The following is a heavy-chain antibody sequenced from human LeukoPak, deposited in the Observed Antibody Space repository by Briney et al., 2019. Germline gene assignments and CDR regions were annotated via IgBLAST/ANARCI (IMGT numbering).Heavy chain of an antibody. V-gene: IGHV4-34*01. D-gene: IGHD3-10*01. CDR3: ARRYYYNLGSFPFDF. CDR1: GGPFSGYF. CDR2: IHNSGTT. J-gene: IGHJ4*02. Sequence: SETLSLTCAVSGGPFSGYFWSWIRQSSGKGLEWIGEIHNSGTTNYNPSLNSRVTISEDTSKNQFYLNLSSVTAADTAVYYCARRYYYNLGSFPFDFWGQGTLVTVSS.